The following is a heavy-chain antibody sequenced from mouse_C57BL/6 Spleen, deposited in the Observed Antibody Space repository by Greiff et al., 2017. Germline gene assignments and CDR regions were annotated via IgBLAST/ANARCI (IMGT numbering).Heavy chain of an antibody. V-gene: IGHV1-5*01. CDR3: TRDYGNYEDYFDY. J-gene: IGHJ2*01. CDR1: GYTFTSYW. D-gene: IGHD2-1*01. Sequence: EVMLVESGTVLARPGASVKMSCKTSGYTFTSYWMHWVKQRPGQGLEWIGAIYPGNSDTSYNQKFKGKAKLTAVTSASTAYMELSSLTNEDSAVXYCTRDYGNYEDYFDYWGQGTTLTVAS. CDR2: IYPGNSDT.